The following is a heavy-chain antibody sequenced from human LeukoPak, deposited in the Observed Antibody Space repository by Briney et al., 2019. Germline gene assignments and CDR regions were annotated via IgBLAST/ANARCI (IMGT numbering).Heavy chain of an antibody. Sequence: ASVKVSCKASGYTFTGYYMHWVRQAPGQGLEWMGWINPNSGGTNYAQKFQGRVTMTRDTSISTAYTELSRLRSDDTAVYYCVRPYYGSGSPYGYYYMDVWGKGTTVTVSS. J-gene: IGHJ6*03. D-gene: IGHD3-10*01. CDR1: GYTFTGYY. V-gene: IGHV1-2*02. CDR3: VRPYYGSGSPYGYYYMDV. CDR2: INPNSGGT.